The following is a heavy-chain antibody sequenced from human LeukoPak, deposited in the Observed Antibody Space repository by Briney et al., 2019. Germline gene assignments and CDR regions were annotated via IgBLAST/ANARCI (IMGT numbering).Heavy chain of an antibody. D-gene: IGHD2-2*01. CDR3: ARLIVVVPAAPNWFDP. V-gene: IGHV1-18*01. CDR2: ISAYNGNT. J-gene: IGHJ5*02. CDR1: GYTFTSYG. Sequence: GASVKVSCKASGYTFTSYGISWVRQAPGQGLEWMGWISAYNGNTNYAQKLQGRVTMTTDTSTSTAYMELRGLRSDDTAVYYCARLIVVVPAAPNWFDPWGQGTLVTVSS.